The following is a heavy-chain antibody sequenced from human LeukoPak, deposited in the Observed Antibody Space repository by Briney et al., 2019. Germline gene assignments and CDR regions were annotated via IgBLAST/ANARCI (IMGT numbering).Heavy chain of an antibody. D-gene: IGHD2-2*01. CDR1: GGSISSGGYY. Sequence: SETLSLTCTVSGGSISSGGYYWSWIRQHPGKGLEWIGYIYYSGSTNYNPSLKSRVTISVDTSKNQFSLKLSSVTAADTAVYYCARRQLFGMDVWGQGTTVTVSS. J-gene: IGHJ6*02. CDR2: IYYSGST. V-gene: IGHV4-61*08. CDR3: ARRQLFGMDV.